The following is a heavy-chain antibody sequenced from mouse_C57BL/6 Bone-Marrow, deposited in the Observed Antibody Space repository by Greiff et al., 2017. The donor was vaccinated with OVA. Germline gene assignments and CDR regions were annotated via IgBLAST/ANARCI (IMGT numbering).Heavy chain of an antibody. CDR1: GYSITSGYY. Sequence: EVQLQESGPGLVKPSQSLSLTCSVTGYSITSGYYWNWIRQFPGNKLEWMGYISYDGSNNYNPSLKNRISITSDTSKNQFFLKLNSVTTEDTATYYCAREPPDRGYYAMDYWGQGTSVTVSS. CDR3: AREPPDRGYYAMDY. D-gene: IGHD3-2*01. J-gene: IGHJ4*01. V-gene: IGHV3-6*01. CDR2: ISYDGSN.